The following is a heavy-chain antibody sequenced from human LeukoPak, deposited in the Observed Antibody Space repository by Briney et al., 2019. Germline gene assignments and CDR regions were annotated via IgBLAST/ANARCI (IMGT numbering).Heavy chain of an antibody. J-gene: IGHJ4*02. Sequence: GRSLRLSCAASAFTCSSYAMSWVRQAPGKGLEWVSAISGSGVSTYYADSVKGRFTISRDNSKNTLYLQMNSLRAEDTAVYYCAKLKIVAGGYFDYWGQGTLVTVSS. CDR1: AFTCSSYA. D-gene: IGHD2-21*01. CDR3: AKLKIVAGGYFDY. V-gene: IGHV3-23*01. CDR2: ISGSGVST.